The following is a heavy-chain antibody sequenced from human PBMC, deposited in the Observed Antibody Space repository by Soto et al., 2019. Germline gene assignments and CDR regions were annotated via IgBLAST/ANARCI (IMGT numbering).Heavy chain of an antibody. D-gene: IGHD2-21*02. V-gene: IGHV1-8*01. Sequence: QVQLVQSGAEVMKPGASVKVSCKASGYTFTSYDINWVRQAPGQGLEWMGWVSPNSGYTAYAQRFQGRVTMTRDKSISTAYMELTSLGSDDTALYYCARGAAVTGDFWGQGTLVTVSS. CDR1: GYTFTSYD. CDR2: VSPNSGYT. CDR3: ARGAAVTGDF. J-gene: IGHJ4*02.